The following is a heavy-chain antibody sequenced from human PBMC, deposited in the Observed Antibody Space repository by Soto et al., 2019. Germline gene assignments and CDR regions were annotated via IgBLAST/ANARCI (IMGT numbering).Heavy chain of an antibody. V-gene: IGHV1-18*01. CDR3: ARNIVVVPAAVYYYYYYMDV. D-gene: IGHD2-2*01. CDR2: ISAYNGNT. Sequence: SVKVSCKSSGYTFTSSGITWVRQAPGQGLEWMGWISAYNGNTNYAQKLQGRVTMTTDTSTSTAYMELRSLRSDDTAVYYCARNIVVVPAAVYYYYYYMDVWGKGTTVTVSS. CDR1: GYTFTSSG. J-gene: IGHJ6*03.